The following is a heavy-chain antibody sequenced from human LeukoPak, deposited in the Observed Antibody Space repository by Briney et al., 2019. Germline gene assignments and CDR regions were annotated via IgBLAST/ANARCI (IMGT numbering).Heavy chain of an antibody. Sequence: PSETLSLTCTVSGYSISSGYYWGWIRQPPGKGLEWIGSIYHSGSTYYNPSLKSRVTISVDTSKNQFSLKLSSVTAADTAVYYCAREWTGFDIWGQGTRVTVSS. CDR2: IYHSGST. CDR3: AREWTGFDI. CDR1: GYSISSGYY. V-gene: IGHV4-38-2*02. J-gene: IGHJ3*02. D-gene: IGHD1-14*01.